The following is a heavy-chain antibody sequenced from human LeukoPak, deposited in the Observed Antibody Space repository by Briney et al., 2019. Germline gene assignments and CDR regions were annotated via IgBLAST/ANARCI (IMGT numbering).Heavy chain of an antibody. J-gene: IGHJ4*02. CDR3: AREPLYYDSSGSFDY. D-gene: IGHD3-22*01. Sequence: PGGSLRLSCAASEFTFSSYAMHWVRQAPGKGLEWVAVISYDGSNKYYADSVKGRFTISRDNSKNTLYLQMNSLRAEDTAVYYCAREPLYYDSSGSFDYWGQGTLVTVSS. CDR2: ISYDGSNK. CDR1: EFTFSSYA. V-gene: IGHV3-30-3*01.